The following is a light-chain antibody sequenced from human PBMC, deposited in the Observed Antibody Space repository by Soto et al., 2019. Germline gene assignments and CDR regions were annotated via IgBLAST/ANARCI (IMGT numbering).Light chain of an antibody. CDR3: QQRSHGLT. J-gene: IGKJ4*01. CDR1: QSVSSY. Sequence: EIVLTQSPSTLALSPGERATLSCRASQSVSSYLAWYQQTPGQAPRLLISDASNRAPCIPVRFSGSGFGAGFTLTISSLEPEDFAVYYCQQRSHGLTFGGGTKVDIK. CDR2: DAS. V-gene: IGKV3-11*01.